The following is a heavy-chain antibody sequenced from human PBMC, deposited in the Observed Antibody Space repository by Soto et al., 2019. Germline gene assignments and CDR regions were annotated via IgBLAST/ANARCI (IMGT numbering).Heavy chain of an antibody. CDR3: AGVRRTQNGRGPFFDN. J-gene: IGHJ4*02. V-gene: IGHV3-30*04. D-gene: IGHD2-8*01. Sequence: QVQLVESGGGVVQPGRSLRVSCAASGFTFSSYAMVWVRQAPGKGLEWLTLLSSDGSNKFYAASVKGRFTISRDNSKNTLYLQMNSLGPEDTAIYYCAGVRRTQNGRGPFFDNWGQGTLVTVSS. CDR1: GFTFSSYA. CDR2: LSSDGSNK.